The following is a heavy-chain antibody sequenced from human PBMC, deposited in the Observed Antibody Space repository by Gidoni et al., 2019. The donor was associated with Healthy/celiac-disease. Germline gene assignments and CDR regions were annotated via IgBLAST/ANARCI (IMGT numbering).Heavy chain of an antibody. D-gene: IGHD6-19*01. CDR3: ARDHSSGWYFYFDY. CDR1: GCSISSGSYY. J-gene: IGHJ4*02. V-gene: IGHV4-61*02. Sequence: QVQLQESGPGLVKHSQTLSLTCTVSGCSISSGSYYWSWIRQPAGKGLKWIWRIYTSGSTNYNPSLKSRVTISVDTSKNQFSLKLSSVTAADTAVHYCARDHSSGWYFYFDYWGQGTLVTVSS. CDR2: IYTSGST.